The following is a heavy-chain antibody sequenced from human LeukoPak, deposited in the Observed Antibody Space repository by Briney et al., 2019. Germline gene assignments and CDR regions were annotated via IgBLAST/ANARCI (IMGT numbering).Heavy chain of an antibody. V-gene: IGHV3-7*01. Sequence: PGGSLRLSCAASGFTFSSYWMSWVRQAPGKGLKWVANIKQEGSEKHYVDSVKGRFTISRDNAKNSLYLQMNSLRSEDTAVYYCARDDYPDAFDIWGQGTMVTVSS. J-gene: IGHJ3*02. CDR2: IKQEGSEK. CDR1: GFTFSSYW. CDR3: ARDDYPDAFDI. D-gene: IGHD3-16*01.